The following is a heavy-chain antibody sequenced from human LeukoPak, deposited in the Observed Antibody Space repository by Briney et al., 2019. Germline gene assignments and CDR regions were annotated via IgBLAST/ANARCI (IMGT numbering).Heavy chain of an antibody. CDR1: GFTFSSYG. V-gene: IGHV3-7*01. Sequence: GGSLRLSCAASGFTFSSYGMSWVRQAPGKGVEWVANIKQDGSEKYYVDSVKGRFTISRDNAKNSLYLQMNSLRAEDTAVYYCAREGGVIVLDYWGQGTLVTVSS. J-gene: IGHJ4*02. CDR3: AREGGVIVLDY. CDR2: IKQDGSEK. D-gene: IGHD3-16*02.